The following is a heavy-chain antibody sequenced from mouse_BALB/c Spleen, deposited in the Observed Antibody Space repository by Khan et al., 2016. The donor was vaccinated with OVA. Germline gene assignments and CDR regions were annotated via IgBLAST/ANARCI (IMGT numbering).Heavy chain of an antibody. CDR3: ARVGYNGTMDS. D-gene: IGHD2-14*01. Sequence: QMQLVQSGPELKKPGETVKISCKASGYTFRNNGMNWVKQAPGKGLKWMGWINTYTGEPTYADDFKGRFAFSLETSANTAYLQINNLKNEDTATYFCARVGYNGTMDSWGQGTSVTVSS. CDR2: INTYTGEP. CDR1: GYTFRNNG. V-gene: IGHV9-3-1*01. J-gene: IGHJ4*01.